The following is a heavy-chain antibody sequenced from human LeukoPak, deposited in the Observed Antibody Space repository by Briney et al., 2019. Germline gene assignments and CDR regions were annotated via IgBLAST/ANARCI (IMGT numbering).Heavy chain of an antibody. J-gene: IGHJ4*03. Sequence: GGSLRLSCAASGFTFSSYAMHWVRQAPGKGLEWVAVISYDGSNKYYADSVKGRFTISRDNSKNTLYLQMNSLRAEDTAVYYCARGGCSGGSCYFGYWGQVVLVTVSS. CDR3: ARGGCSGGSCYFGY. CDR2: ISYDGSNK. D-gene: IGHD2-15*01. V-gene: IGHV3-30*04. CDR1: GFTFSSYA.